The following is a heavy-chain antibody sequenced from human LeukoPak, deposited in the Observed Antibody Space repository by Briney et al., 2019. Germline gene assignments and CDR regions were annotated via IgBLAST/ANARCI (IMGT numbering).Heavy chain of an antibody. Sequence: ASVKVSCKASGYTFTSYDVNWVRQATGQGLEWMGWMNPNSGNTGYAQKFQGRVTMTRNTSISTAYMELSSLRSEDTAVYYCARLWFISSWYGGFDYWGRGTLVTVSS. D-gene: IGHD6-13*01. CDR2: MNPNSGNT. V-gene: IGHV1-8*01. J-gene: IGHJ4*02. CDR1: GYTFTSYD. CDR3: ARLWFISSWYGGFDY.